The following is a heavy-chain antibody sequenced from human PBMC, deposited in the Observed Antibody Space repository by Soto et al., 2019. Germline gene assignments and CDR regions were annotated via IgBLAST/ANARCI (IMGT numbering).Heavy chain of an antibody. Sequence: GGSLRLSCAASGFTVSINYMSWVRQAPGKGLEWVSVIYSGGSTYYADSVKGRFTISRDNSKNTLYLQMNSLRAEDTAVYYCARDRGYCSSTSCYWANWFDPWGQGTLVTVSS. CDR2: IYSGGST. CDR1: GFTVSINY. J-gene: IGHJ5*02. CDR3: ARDRGYCSSTSCYWANWFDP. D-gene: IGHD2-2*01. V-gene: IGHV3-66*01.